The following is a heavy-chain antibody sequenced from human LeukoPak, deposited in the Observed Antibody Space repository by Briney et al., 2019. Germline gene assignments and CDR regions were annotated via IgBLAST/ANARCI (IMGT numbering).Heavy chain of an antibody. CDR3: GRDRGSSRTGGGYFDY. Sequence: GGSLRLSCAASGFTFSSYGIHWVRQAPGKGLEWVALIWYDGSNKYYADSVKGRITISRDNSKNTVYLKMNTLRAEDTAVYYCGRDRGSSRTGGGYFDYWGQGTLVTVSS. CDR2: IWYDGSNK. J-gene: IGHJ4*02. V-gene: IGHV3-33*01. D-gene: IGHD6-13*01. CDR1: GFTFSSYG.